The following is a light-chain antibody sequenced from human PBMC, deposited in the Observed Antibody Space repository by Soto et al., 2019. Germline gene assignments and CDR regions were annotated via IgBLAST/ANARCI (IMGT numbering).Light chain of an antibody. V-gene: IGKV1-9*01. J-gene: IGKJ5*01. Sequence: IQLSQAPSSRSTSFAYRCTITCLASQGIDSNLAWCQQRPGRAPKLLIYAASTLQSGVPSRFSGSGSGANFTLTISSLQPEDFATYYCQQLHSYPLTFGQGTRLENK. CDR2: AAS. CDR3: QQLHSYPLT. CDR1: QGIDSN.